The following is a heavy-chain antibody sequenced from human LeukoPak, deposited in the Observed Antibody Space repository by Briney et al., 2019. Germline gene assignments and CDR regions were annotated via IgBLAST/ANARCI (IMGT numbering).Heavy chain of an antibody. J-gene: IGHJ3*02. CDR3: ARTLRLGTPRAFDI. CDR2: IHEDGSDK. CDR1: GFTFSDFY. Sequence: PGGSLRLSCAASGFTFSDFYMNWVRQAPGKGLEWVANIHEDGSDKYYVDSVKGRFTISRDNAKNSLYLQMNSLRAEDTALYYCARTLRLGTPRAFDIWGRGTMVTVSS. V-gene: IGHV3-7*05. D-gene: IGHD1-14*01.